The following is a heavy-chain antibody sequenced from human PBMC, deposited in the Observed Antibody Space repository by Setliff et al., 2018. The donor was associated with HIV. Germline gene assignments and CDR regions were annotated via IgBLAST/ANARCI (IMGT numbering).Heavy chain of an antibody. CDR2: INQDGSES. CDR3: ARLRINDF. CDR1: GFSFTTYW. V-gene: IGHV3-7*01. J-gene: IGHJ4*02. Sequence: HPGGSLRLSCEASGFSFTTYWMSWVRQTPGKGLEWVANINQDGSESYSVASVGGRFTISRDNDKNSLYLQMDGLRVEDTAVYYCARLRINDFWGQGTPVTVSS.